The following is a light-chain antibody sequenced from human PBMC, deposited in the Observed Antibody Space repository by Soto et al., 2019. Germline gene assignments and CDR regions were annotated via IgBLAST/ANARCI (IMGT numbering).Light chain of an antibody. V-gene: IGLV2-23*01. Sequence: QSVLTEPASVSGSPGQSITISCTGTSSDVGSYNLVSWYQQHPGKAPKLIIYEGSKRPSGVSHRFSGSKSGNTASLTISGLQADDEADYYCCSYAGSSTPVFGGGTKVTVL. CDR1: SSDVGSYNL. CDR3: CSYAGSSTPV. J-gene: IGLJ2*01. CDR2: EGS.